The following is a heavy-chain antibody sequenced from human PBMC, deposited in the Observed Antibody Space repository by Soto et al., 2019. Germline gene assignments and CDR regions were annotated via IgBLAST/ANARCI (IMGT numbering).Heavy chain of an antibody. CDR3: AKLQSYSYGPGAYFDF. CDR2: ISGGGGST. Sequence: GSVRLSCAASGFTFSSYAMSWVRQAPGKGLEWVSAISGGGGSTDYVDSVKGRFTISRDISKNTLYLQLNSLRAEDTAVYYCAKLQSYSYGPGAYFDFWGQGTLVTGSS. CDR1: GFTFSSYA. J-gene: IGHJ4*02. V-gene: IGHV3-23*01. D-gene: IGHD5-18*01.